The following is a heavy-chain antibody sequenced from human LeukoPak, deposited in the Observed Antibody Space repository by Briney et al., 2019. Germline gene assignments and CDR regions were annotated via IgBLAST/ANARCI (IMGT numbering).Heavy chain of an antibody. Sequence: ASVKVSCKASGYTFTGYYMHWVRQAPGQGLEWMGWINPNSGGTNYARKFQGRVTMTRDTSISTAYMELSRLRSDDTAVYYCARDRGLDTAMANAFDIWGQGTMVTVSS. CDR1: GYTFTGYY. J-gene: IGHJ3*02. D-gene: IGHD5-18*01. CDR3: ARDRGLDTAMANAFDI. CDR2: INPNSGGT. V-gene: IGHV1-2*02.